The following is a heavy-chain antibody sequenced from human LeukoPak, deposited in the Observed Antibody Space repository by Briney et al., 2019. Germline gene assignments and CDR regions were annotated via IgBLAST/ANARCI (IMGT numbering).Heavy chain of an antibody. CDR3: ARVYNWNQHFDY. V-gene: IGHV4-39*01. CDR1: GGCIINNNYYY. D-gene: IGHD1-1*01. Sequence: PSETLSLTCTVSGGCIINNNYYYWGSVRQPPGKGLEWIGSIYYGGSTYYNPSLKSRVTISVDTSKNQFSLKLGSVTDADTAVYYCARVYNWNQHFDYWGQGSLVTVSS. CDR2: IYYGGST. J-gene: IGHJ4*02.